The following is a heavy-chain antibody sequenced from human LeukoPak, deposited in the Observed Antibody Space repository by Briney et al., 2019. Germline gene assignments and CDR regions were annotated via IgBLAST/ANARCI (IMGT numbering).Heavy chain of an antibody. Sequence: PGRSLRLFCAASGFTSDDYAMPWVRQAPGKGREWVSGFKWRTGMIGYADSVKGRFTISRDSAKSSLYLQMNSLRAEDTAFYDCVKVIHSGWCQGAFDCWGQGTMVTVSS. CDR1: GFTSDDYA. V-gene: IGHV3-9*02. CDR2: FKWRTGMI. J-gene: IGHJ3*01. CDR3: VKVIHSGWCQGAFDC. D-gene: IGHD6-19*01.